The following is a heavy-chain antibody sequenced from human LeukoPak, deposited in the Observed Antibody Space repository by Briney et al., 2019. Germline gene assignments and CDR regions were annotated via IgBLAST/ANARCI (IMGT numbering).Heavy chain of an antibody. CDR2: ITGSGTTT. Sequence: GSLRLSCAASGIAFRNYAMTWVRQAPGKGLEWVSSITGSGTTTRYADSVKGRFTISRDNSVDTLYLQMNSLSAEDTAVYYCGIDPNGDYIGAFDFWGQGTMVTVSS. V-gene: IGHV3-23*01. J-gene: IGHJ3*01. D-gene: IGHD4-17*01. CDR1: GIAFRNYA. CDR3: GIDPNGDYIGAFDF.